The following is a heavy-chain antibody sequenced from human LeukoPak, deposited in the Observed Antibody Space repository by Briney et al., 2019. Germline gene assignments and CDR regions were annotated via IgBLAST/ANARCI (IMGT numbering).Heavy chain of an antibody. CDR2: IIPIFGTA. V-gene: IGHV1-69*13. CDR3: ARAPSEWLLVDNWFDP. CDR1: GGTFSSYA. J-gene: IGHJ5*02. Sequence: SVKVSCKASGGTFSSYAISWVRQAPGQGLEWMGEIIPIFGTANYAQKFQGRVTITADESTSTAYMELSSLRSEDTAVYSCARAPSEWLLVDNWFDPWGQGTLVTVSS. D-gene: IGHD5-12*01.